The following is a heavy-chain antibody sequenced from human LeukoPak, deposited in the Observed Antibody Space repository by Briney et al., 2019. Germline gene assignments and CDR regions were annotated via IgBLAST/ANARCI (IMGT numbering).Heavy chain of an antibody. CDR3: AREFFPPGLLTIVFDG. CDR1: GFTFSNSY. J-gene: IGHJ4*02. CDR2: IGYDGSQK. Sequence: GGSLRLTCAASGFTFSNSYMSWVRQAPGKGLEWVANIGYDGSQKNYVDSVKGRFTISRDNARNSLYLQINSLRAEDTAVYYCAREFFPPGLLTIVFDGWGQGTLLSVSS. V-gene: IGHV3-7*01. D-gene: IGHD2/OR15-2a*01.